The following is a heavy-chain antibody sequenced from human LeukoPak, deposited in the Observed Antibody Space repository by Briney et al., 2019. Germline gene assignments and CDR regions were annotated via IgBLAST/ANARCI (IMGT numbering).Heavy chain of an antibody. Sequence: TSETLSLTCTVSAGSISSSSYYWVWFRPPPGKGLEWIGTIYYSGSTYYSPSLKSRVTIYVDVSKNHVSLKLSSVTAADTAVYYCARGMKLGIGLGIGSYFDLWGRGTLVTVSS. J-gene: IGHJ2*01. D-gene: IGHD7-27*01. V-gene: IGHV4-39*02. CDR1: AGSISSSSYY. CDR2: IYYSGST. CDR3: ARGMKLGIGLGIGSYFDL.